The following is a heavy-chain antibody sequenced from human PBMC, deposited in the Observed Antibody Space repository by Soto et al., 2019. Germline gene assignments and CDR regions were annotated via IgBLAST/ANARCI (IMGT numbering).Heavy chain of an antibody. CDR3: ARTNYASTGYYFEY. Sequence: SETLSLTCTVSGGSISSGDYYWSWIRQSPGKGLEWIGYIYYSGSTYYNPSLKSRVTISVDTSKNQFSLKLSSVTAADTAVYYCARTNYASTGYYFEYWGQGTLVTVSS. J-gene: IGHJ4*02. CDR1: GGSISSGDYY. CDR2: IYYSGST. D-gene: IGHD3-22*01. V-gene: IGHV4-30-4*01.